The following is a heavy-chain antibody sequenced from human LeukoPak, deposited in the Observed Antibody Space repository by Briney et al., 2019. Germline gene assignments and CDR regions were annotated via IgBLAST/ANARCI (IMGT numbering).Heavy chain of an antibody. Sequence: SETLSLTCTVSGGSISSSSYYWGWIRQPPGKGLEWIGSIYYSGSTYYNPSLKSRVTISVDTSKNQFSLKLSSVTAADTAVYYCARGERGYRYGFEYFQRWGQGTLVTVSS. CDR1: GGSISSSSYY. J-gene: IGHJ1*01. CDR3: ARGERGYRYGFEYFQR. D-gene: IGHD5-18*01. CDR2: IYYSGST. V-gene: IGHV4-39*07.